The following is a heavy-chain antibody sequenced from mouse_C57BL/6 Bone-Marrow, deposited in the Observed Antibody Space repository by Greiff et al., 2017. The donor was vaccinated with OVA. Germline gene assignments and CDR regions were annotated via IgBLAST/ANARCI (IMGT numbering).Heavy chain of an antibody. CDR1: GYTFTSYW. Sequence: VQLQQPGAELVMPGASVKLSCKASGYTFTSYWMHWVKQRPGQGLEWIGEIDPSDSSTNYNQKFKGKSTLTVDKSSSTAYMQLSSLTSEDSAVYYCARCPDDYGSSYEAMDNWGQGTSVSVSS. V-gene: IGHV1-69*01. D-gene: IGHD1-1*01. J-gene: IGHJ4*01. CDR3: ARCPDDYGSSYEAMDN. CDR2: IDPSDSST.